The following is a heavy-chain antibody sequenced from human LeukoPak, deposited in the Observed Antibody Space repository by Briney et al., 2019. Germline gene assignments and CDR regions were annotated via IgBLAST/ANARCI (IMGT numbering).Heavy chain of an antibody. V-gene: IGHV3-7*01. CDR2: IKQDGSEK. CDR1: GFTFSRFW. Sequence: GGSLRLSCAVSGFTFSRFWMSWVRQAPGKGREWVANIKQDGSEKDYVDSVKGRFTISRDNAKNSLYLQMNSLRAEDPAVYYCARDPRYYYGSGSYRYYYYYMDVWGKGTTVTISS. CDR3: ARDPRYYYGSGSYRYYYYYMDV. J-gene: IGHJ6*03. D-gene: IGHD3-10*01.